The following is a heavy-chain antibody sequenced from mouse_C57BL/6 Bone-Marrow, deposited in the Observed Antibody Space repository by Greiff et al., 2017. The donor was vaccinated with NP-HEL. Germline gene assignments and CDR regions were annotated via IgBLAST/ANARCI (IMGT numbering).Heavy chain of an antibody. J-gene: IGHJ4*01. V-gene: IGHV1-54*01. CDR2: INPNSGST. Sequence: QVQLQQSGAELVRPGTSVKVSCKASGYAFTNYLIEWVKQRPGQGLEWIGVINPNSGSTNYNEKFKSKATLTVDKSSSTAYMQLSSLTSEDSAVYYCARPRLRRAMDYWGQGTSVTVSS. CDR1: GYAFTNYL. CDR3: ARPRLRRAMDY. D-gene: IGHD2-4*01.